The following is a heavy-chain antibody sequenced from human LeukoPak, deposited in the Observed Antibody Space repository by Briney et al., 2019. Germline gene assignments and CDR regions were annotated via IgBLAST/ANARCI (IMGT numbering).Heavy chain of an antibody. J-gene: IGHJ4*02. D-gene: IGHD4-11*01. V-gene: IGHV3-23*01. CDR3: ANPPTVTSFDH. CDR1: GFTFSSYA. CDR2: ISGSGGRT. Sequence: GGSLRLSCAVSGFTFSSYAMNWVRQAPGKGLAWVSSISGSGGRTYYADSVKGRFTISRDNSKNTLYLQMNSLRAEDTAVYYCANPPTVTSFDHWGQGTLVTVSS.